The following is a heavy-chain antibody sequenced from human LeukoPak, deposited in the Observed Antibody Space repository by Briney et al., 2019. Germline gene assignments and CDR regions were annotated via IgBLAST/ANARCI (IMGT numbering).Heavy chain of an antibody. V-gene: IGHV4-39*07. J-gene: IGHJ5*02. CDR1: GGSISSSSYY. CDR3: ARGQGYPIWFDP. Sequence: SETLSLTCTVSGGSISSSSYYWGWIRQPPGKGLEWIGSIYYSGSTYYNPSLKSRVTISADTSKNQFSLKLSSVTAADTAVYYCARGQGYPIWFDPWGQGTLVTVSS. CDR2: IYYSGST. D-gene: IGHD1-1*01.